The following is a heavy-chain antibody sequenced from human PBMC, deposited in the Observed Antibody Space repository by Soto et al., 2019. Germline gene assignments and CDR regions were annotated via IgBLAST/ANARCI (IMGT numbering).Heavy chain of an antibody. CDR2: INDSGST. J-gene: IGHJ4*02. CDR1: GGSVRGYY. V-gene: IGHV4-34*01. CDR3: AREVRGVGSSWYFDY. Sequence: PSETLSLTCAVYGGSVRGYYWSWIRQPPGKGLEWIGEINDSGSTKYNPSLKSRVTISVDTSKNQFSLSLSSVTAADTAVYYCAREVRGVGSSWYFDYWGQGTLVTVSS. D-gene: IGHD3-10*01.